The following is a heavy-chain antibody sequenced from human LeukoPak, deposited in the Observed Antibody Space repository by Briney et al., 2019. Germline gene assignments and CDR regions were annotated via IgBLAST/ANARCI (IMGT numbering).Heavy chain of an antibody. J-gene: IGHJ3*02. CDR2: IYYSGST. D-gene: IGHD3-3*01. V-gene: IGHV4-59*08. Sequence: SETLSLTCTVSGGSISSYYWGWIRQPPGNGLEWIGYIYYSGSTNYNPSLKSRVTISVDTSKNQFSLKLSSVTAADTAVYYCARLRITIFGRDGYAFDIWGQGTMVTVSS. CDR3: ARLRITIFGRDGYAFDI. CDR1: GGSISSYY.